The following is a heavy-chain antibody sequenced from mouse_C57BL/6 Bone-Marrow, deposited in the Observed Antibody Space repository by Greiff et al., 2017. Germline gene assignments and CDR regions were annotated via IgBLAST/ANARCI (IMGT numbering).Heavy chain of an antibody. CDR1: GYTFTSYG. CDR3: ERGGYDYDEGTWFAY. Sequence: VQLQESGAELARPGASVKLSCKASGYTFTSYGISWVKQRTGQGLEWIGEIYPRSGNTYYNEKFKGKATLTADKSSSTAYMELRSLTSEDSAVYFCERGGYDYDEGTWFAYWGQGTLVTVSA. D-gene: IGHD2-4*01. V-gene: IGHV1-81*01. CDR2: IYPRSGNT. J-gene: IGHJ3*01.